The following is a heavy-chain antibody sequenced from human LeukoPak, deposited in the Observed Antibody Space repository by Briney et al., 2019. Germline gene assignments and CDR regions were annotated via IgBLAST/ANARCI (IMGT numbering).Heavy chain of an antibody. CDR2: IYSGGST. D-gene: IGHD5-24*01. CDR3: ARAPGVGYNYRYFDY. Sequence: GGSLRLSCAASGFTVSSNYMSWVRQAPGKGLEWVSVIYSGGSTYYADSVKGRFTISRDNSKNTLYLQMNSLRAEDTAVYYCARAPGVGYNYRYFDYWGQGTLVTVS. V-gene: IGHV3-66*02. J-gene: IGHJ4*02. CDR1: GFTVSSNY.